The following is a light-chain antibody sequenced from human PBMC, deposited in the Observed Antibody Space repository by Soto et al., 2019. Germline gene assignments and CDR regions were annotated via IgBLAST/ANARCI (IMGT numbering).Light chain of an antibody. CDR1: SGSVSTTYY. V-gene: IGLV8-61*01. CDR2: STN. CDR3: MLYMGGGLVV. Sequence: QAVVTQEPSFSVSPGGTVTLTCGLTSGSVSTTYYPSWYQQTPGQAPRTLIYSTNIRSSGVPERFSGSILGNKAALTITGAKEDDESDYHCMLYMGGGLVVFGGGTKVTVL. J-gene: IGLJ2*01.